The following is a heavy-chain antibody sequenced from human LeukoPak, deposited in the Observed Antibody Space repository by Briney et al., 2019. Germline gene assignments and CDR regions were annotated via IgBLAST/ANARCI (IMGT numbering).Heavy chain of an antibody. CDR2: IYHSGST. CDR1: GGSINSYY. V-gene: IGHV4-59*01. D-gene: IGHD5-24*01. Sequence: SETLSLTCTVSGGSINSYYWNWIRQPPGKGLEWIGYIYHSGSTNYNPSLKSRVTISLDTSKNQFSLKLTCVTAADTAIYYCARVGGMTTINNAAFDIWGQGTMVTVSS. J-gene: IGHJ3*02. CDR3: ARVGGMTTINNAAFDI.